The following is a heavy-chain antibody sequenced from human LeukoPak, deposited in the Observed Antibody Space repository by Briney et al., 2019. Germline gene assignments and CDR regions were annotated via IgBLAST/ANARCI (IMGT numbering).Heavy chain of an antibody. CDR3: VRDWGGYGLDV. D-gene: IGHD3-16*01. Sequence: GGSLRLSCAASGFAFWDYSMNWVRQAPGNGLEWVSTIDSRSSDIHYADSVRGRLTISRDNAKNSLYLQMDSLRAEDTAVYYCVRDWGGYGLDVWGQGTTVTVSS. CDR1: GFAFWDYS. V-gene: IGHV3-21*01. CDR2: IDSRSSDI. J-gene: IGHJ6*02.